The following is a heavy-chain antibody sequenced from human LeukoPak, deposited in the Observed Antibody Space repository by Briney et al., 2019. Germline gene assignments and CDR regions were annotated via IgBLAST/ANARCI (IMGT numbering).Heavy chain of an antibody. J-gene: IGHJ3*02. D-gene: IGHD2-2*01. CDR1: GGSISSGDYY. V-gene: IGHV4-30-4*01. CDR2: IYYSGST. CDR3: ARDSVPDAFDI. Sequence: PSQTLSLTCTVSGGSISSGDYYWSWIRQPPGKGLEGIGYIYYSGSTYYNPSLKSRVTISVDTSKNQFSLKLRSVTAADTAVYYCARDSVPDAFDIWGQGTMVTVSS.